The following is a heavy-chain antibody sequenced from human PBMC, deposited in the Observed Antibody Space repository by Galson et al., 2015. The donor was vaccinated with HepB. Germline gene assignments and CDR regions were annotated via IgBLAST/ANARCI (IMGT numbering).Heavy chain of an antibody. Sequence: SVKVSCKASGYTFTSYGISWVRQAPGQGLEWMGWISAYNGNTNYAQKLQGRVTMTTDTSTSTAYMELRSLRSDDTAVYYRARDRNLQQWRTGPCGYWGQGTLVTVSS. CDR2: ISAYNGNT. CDR3: ARDRNLQQWRTGPCGY. D-gene: IGHD6-19*01. V-gene: IGHV1-18*04. J-gene: IGHJ4*02. CDR1: GYTFTSYG.